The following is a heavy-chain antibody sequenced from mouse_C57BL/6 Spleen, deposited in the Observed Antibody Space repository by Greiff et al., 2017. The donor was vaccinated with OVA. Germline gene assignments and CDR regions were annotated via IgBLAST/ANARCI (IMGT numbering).Heavy chain of an antibody. Sequence: QVQLKQPGAELVKPGASVKLSCKASGYTFTSYWMHWVKQRPGRGLEWIGRIDPNSGGTKYNEKFKSKATLTVDKPSSTAYMQLSSLTSEDSAVYYCAAGTYYSNYFPMDYWGQGTSVTVSS. CDR3: AAGTYYSNYFPMDY. V-gene: IGHV1-72*01. CDR1: GYTFTSYW. D-gene: IGHD2-5*01. CDR2: IDPNSGGT. J-gene: IGHJ4*01.